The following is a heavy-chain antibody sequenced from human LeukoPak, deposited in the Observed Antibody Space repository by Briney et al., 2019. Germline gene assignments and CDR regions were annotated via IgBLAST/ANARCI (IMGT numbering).Heavy chain of an antibody. CDR3: ARDPTAYYYDSSGFHAFDI. CDR1: GYTFTSYG. J-gene: IGHJ3*02. CDR2: ISDYNGNT. Sequence: ASVKVSCKASGYTFTSYGISWVRQAPGQGLEWMGWISDYNGNTNYAQKLQGRVTMTTDTSTSTAYMELRSLRSDDTAVYYCARDPTAYYYDSSGFHAFDIWGQGTMVTVSS. D-gene: IGHD3-22*01. V-gene: IGHV1-18*01.